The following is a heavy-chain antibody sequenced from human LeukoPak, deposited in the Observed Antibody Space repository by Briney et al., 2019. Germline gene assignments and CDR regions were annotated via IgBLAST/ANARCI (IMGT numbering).Heavy chain of an antibody. J-gene: IGHJ4*02. CDR3: ARVFSPCGSGSYSD. V-gene: IGHV1-18*04. D-gene: IGHD3-10*01. CDR2: ISAYNGST. Sequence: ASVKVSCKASGYTFTSYGISWVRQAPGQGLEWMGWISAYNGSTNYAQKLQGRVTVTTDTSTSTAYMELRSLRSDDTAVYYCARVFSPCGSGSYSDWGQGTLVTVSS. CDR1: GYTFTSYG.